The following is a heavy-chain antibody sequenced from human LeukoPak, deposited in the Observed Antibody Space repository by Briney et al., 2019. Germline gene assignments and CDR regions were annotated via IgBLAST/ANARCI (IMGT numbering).Heavy chain of an antibody. V-gene: IGHV3-23*01. J-gene: IGHJ4*02. Sequence: GGSLRLSCGASGFTFRDYAMSWVRQAPGKGLEWVSAISGSGGSTYYADSVKGRFTISRDNSKNTLYLQMNSLRAEDTAVYYCAKEGDLWFGELFFDYWGQGTLVTVSS. CDR3: AKEGDLWFGELFFDY. CDR1: GFTFRDYA. CDR2: ISGSGGST. D-gene: IGHD3-10*01.